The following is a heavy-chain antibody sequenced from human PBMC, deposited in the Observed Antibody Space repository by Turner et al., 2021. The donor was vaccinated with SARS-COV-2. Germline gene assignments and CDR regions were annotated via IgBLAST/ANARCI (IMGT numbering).Heavy chain of an antibody. Sequence: LHLPESAPELLKPSETLSGTCTVSGGSLNTSPYYWGWIRQPPGKGLEWIGNIYYSGSTYYNPSLKRRINISIDTSKNQFSLQGTSVTAAEKAIYYCASRRGGSAAYNPWGQGTLGNVSS. D-gene: IGHD6-13*01. V-gene: IGHV4-39*01. CDR2: IYYSGST. CDR1: GGSLNTSPYY. CDR3: ASRRGGSAAYNP. J-gene: IGHJ5*02.